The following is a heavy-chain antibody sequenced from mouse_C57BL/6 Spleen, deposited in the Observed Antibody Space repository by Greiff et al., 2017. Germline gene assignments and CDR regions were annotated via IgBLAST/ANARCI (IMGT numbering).Heavy chain of an antibody. CDR3: ARWGSNAMDY. J-gene: IGHJ4*01. Sequence: EVKLQESGPELVKPGASVKISCKASGFSFTDYNMNWVKQSNGKSLEWIGVINPNYGPTSYNQKFKGKATLTVDQSSSTAYMQLNSLTSEDSAVYYCARWGSNAMDYWGQGTSVTVSS. CDR2: INPNYGPT. V-gene: IGHV1-39*01. CDR1: GFSFTDYN.